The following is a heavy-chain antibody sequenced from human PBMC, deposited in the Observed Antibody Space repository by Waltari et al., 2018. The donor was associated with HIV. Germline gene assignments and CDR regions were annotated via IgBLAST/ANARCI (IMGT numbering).Heavy chain of an antibody. J-gene: IGHJ6*02. CDR1: GDSTITAGPP. Sequence: QVQLQESGPGLVTPSQTLSPRCSVSGDSTITAGPPYHWVRLSAARGLEWIGRVSGAGTTYYNPSLKSRVTISLDTATTQCSLNLTSVTAADTGVYFCATNKILSGNYFYGLEVWGQGTTVIVSS. CDR2: VSGAGTT. V-gene: IGHV4-61*02. CDR3: ATNKILSGNYFYGLEV. D-gene: IGHD3-9*01.